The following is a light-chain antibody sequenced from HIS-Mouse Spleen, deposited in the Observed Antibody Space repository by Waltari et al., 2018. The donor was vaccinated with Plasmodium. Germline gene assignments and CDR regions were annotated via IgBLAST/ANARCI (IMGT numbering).Light chain of an antibody. CDR1: VLANKY. CDR2: KDS. Sequence: SYELTQPSSVSVSPGQTARITCSGDVLANKYARGFQQRPGQAPVLVIYKDSGRPSGIHERFSGSSSGTTVTLTISGAQVEDEADYYCYSAADNNLVFGGGTKLTVL. CDR3: YSAADNNLV. V-gene: IGLV3-27*01. J-gene: IGLJ3*02.